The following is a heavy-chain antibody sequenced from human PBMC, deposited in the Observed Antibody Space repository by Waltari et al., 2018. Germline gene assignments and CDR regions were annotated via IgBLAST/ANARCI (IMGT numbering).Heavy chain of an antibody. V-gene: IGHV3-7*01. J-gene: IGHJ4*02. CDR1: GFTFNTLW. CDR3: ARGVGSGQGVVH. Sequence: VRLVESGGTLVRPGGSLRPTCAASGFTFNTLWMSWVRQAPGKGLEWVANINEDGSEKNYVDSVKGRFTISRDNTENSLYLQMNSLRGEDTAVYYCARGVGSGQGVVHWGQGTLVTVSS. D-gene: IGHD1-26*01. CDR2: INEDGSEK.